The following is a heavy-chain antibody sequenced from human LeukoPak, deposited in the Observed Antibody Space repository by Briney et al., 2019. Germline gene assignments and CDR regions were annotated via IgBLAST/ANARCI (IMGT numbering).Heavy chain of an antibody. D-gene: IGHD2-15*01. CDR1: GGSISSYF. V-gene: IGHV4-59*01. J-gene: IGHJ4*02. CDR2: IYYSGTT. CDR3: ARERGYCSGGSCYEKRYYFDY. Sequence: SETLSLTCTVSGGSISSYFWSWIRQPPGKGLEWIGYIYYSGTTNYSPSLKSRVTTSADTSKNQFSLKLSSVTAADTAVYYCARERGYCSGGSCYEKRYYFDYWGQGTLVTVSS.